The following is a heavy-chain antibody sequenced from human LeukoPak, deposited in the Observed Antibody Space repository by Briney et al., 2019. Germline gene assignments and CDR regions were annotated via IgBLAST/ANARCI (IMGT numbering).Heavy chain of an antibody. CDR2: IRYDGSNK. J-gene: IGHJ3*02. CDR1: RFTFSSYG. Sequence: GGSLRLSCAASRFTFSSYGMHWVRQAPGKGLEWVAFIRYDGSNKYYADSVKGRFTISRDNAKNSLYLQMNSLRAEDTAVYYCARYSELLLCAFDIWGQGTMVTVSS. CDR3: ARYSELLLCAFDI. V-gene: IGHV3-30*02. D-gene: IGHD1-26*01.